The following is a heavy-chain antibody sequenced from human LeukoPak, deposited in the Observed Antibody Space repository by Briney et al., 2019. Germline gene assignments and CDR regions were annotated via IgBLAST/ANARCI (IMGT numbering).Heavy chain of an antibody. CDR3: ARGGPLYCSGGSCYSRPEGEYFDY. D-gene: IGHD2-15*01. V-gene: IGHV4-34*01. J-gene: IGHJ4*02. Sequence: SETLCLTCAVYGGSFSGYYWSWIRQPPGKGLEWVGEINHSGSTNYNPSLKSRVTISVDTSRNQFSLKLSSVTAADTAVYYCARGGPLYCSGGSCYSRPEGEYFDYWGQGTLVTVSS. CDR1: GGSFSGYY. CDR2: INHSGST.